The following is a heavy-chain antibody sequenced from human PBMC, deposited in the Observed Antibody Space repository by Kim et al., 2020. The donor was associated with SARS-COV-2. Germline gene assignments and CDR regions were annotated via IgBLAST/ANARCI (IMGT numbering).Heavy chain of an antibody. V-gene: IGHV3-23*01. CDR2: ITDDGYDT. J-gene: IGHJ4*02. Sequence: GGSLRLSCGGSGFAFGGYAMSWVRQAPEKGLEWISAITDDGYDTYYADSVKGRFTISRDKSKNTLYLQLNSLRAEDTAVYHCAKGSSGGRPDYFDYWGQG. CDR1: GFAFGGYA. D-gene: IGHD2-15*01. CDR3: AKGSSGGRPDYFDY.